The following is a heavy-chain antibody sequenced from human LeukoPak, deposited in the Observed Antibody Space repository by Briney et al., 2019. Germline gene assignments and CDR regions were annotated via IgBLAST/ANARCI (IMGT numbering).Heavy chain of an antibody. J-gene: IGHJ4*02. D-gene: IGHD3-16*01. CDR3: ARDLGYYFDY. CDR2: INTDGSST. V-gene: IGHV3-74*01. CDR1: GFIFSSYW. Sequence: GGSLRLSCAASGFIFSSYWMHWVRHAPGKGLAWVSRINTDGSSTSYADSVKGRFTISRDNAKNTLYLQMNSLRAEDTAVYYCARDLGYYFDYWGQGTLVTVSS.